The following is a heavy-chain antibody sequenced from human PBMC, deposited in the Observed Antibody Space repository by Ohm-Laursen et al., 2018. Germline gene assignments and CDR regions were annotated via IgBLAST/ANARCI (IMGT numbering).Heavy chain of an antibody. J-gene: IGHJ5*02. V-gene: IGHV4-31*03. D-gene: IGHD1-26*01. CDR1: GGSISSGGYY. Sequence: TLSLTCSVSGGSISSGGYYWSWIRQHPGKGLEWIGYIYYSGSTYYNPSLKSRVTISVDTSKNQFSLKLSSVTAADTAVYYCARDGSTDNWFDPWGQGTLVTVSS. CDR2: IYYSGST. CDR3: ARDGSTDNWFDP.